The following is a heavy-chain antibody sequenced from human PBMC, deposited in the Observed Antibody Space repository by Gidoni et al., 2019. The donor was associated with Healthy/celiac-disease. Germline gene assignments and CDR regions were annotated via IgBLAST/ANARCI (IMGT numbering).Heavy chain of an antibody. D-gene: IGHD3-22*01. CDR1: GGSISSSSYY. CDR2: IYYSGST. Sequence: QLQLQESGPGLVKPSETLSLNCTVSGGSISSSSYYWGWIRQPPGKGLEWIGSIYYSGSTYYNPSLKSRVTISVDTSKNQFSLKLSSVTAADTAVYYCARRVTNGGSGYYYYWGQGTLVTVSS. CDR3: ARRVTNGGSGYYYY. J-gene: IGHJ4*02. V-gene: IGHV4-39*01.